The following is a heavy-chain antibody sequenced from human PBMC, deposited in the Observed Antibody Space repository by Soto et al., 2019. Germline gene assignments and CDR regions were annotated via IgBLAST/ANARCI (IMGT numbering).Heavy chain of an antibody. J-gene: IGHJ3*02. CDR1: GFTFDDYA. D-gene: IGHD1-26*01. CDR3: AKDVAYSGLLLQSAFDI. CDR2: ISWNSDTI. Sequence: EEQLVESGGGLVQPGRSLRLSCAASGFTFDDYAMNWVRQVPGKGLEWVSGISWNSDTIAYADSVKGRFTISRDNAKNSLYLQMNSLRPEDTAVYYCAKDVAYSGLLLQSAFDIWGQGKVVTVSS. V-gene: IGHV3-9*01.